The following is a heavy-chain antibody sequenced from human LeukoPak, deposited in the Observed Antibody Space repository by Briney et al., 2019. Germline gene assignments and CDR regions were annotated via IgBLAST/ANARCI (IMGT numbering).Heavy chain of an antibody. CDR2: ISWNSGSI. CDR1: GFTFDDYA. Sequence: GGSLRLSCAASGFTFDDYAMHWVRQAPGKGLEWVSGISWNSGSIGYADSVKGRFTISRDNAKNSLYLQMNSLRDEDTAVYYCARGGGHAFDIWGQGTMVTVSS. D-gene: IGHD2-15*01. V-gene: IGHV3-9*01. CDR3: ARGGGHAFDI. J-gene: IGHJ3*02.